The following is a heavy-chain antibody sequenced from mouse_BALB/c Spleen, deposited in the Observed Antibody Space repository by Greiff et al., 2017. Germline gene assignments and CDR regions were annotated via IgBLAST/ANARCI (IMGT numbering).Heavy chain of an antibody. V-gene: IGHV14-3*02. CDR1: GFNIKDTY. Sequence: EVQLQESGAELVKPGASVKLSCTASGFNIKDTYMHWVKQRPEQGLEWIGRIDPANGNTKYDPKFQGKATITADTSSNTAYLQLSSLTSEDTAVYYCARHYGYDGVYAMDYWGQGTSVTVSS. CDR3: ARHYGYDGVYAMDY. J-gene: IGHJ4*01. D-gene: IGHD2-2*01. CDR2: IDPANGNT.